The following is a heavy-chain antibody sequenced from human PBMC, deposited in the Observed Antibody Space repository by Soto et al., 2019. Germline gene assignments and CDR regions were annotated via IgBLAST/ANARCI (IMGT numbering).Heavy chain of an antibody. CDR2: ISYDGSNK. CDR3: ARAGYSSSSSGLTPLSAMDV. CDR1: GFSFSSYA. Sequence: TRGSLRLSCAASGFSFSSYAMHWVRQAPGKGLEWVAVISYDGSNKYYADSVKGRFTISRDNSKNTLYLQMNSLRAEDTAVYYCARAGYSSSSSGLTPLSAMDVSGQRTAYTVS. D-gene: IGHD6-13*01. J-gene: IGHJ6*02. V-gene: IGHV3-30-3*01.